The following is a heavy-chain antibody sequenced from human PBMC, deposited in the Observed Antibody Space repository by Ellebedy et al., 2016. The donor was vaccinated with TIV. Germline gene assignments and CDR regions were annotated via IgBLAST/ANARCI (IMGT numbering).Heavy chain of an antibody. CDR2: ISGSGGST. Sequence: GESLKISXAASGFTFSSYAMSWVRQAPGKGLEWVSAISGSGGSTYYADSVKGRFTISRDNSKNTLYLQMNSLRAEDTAVYYCAKDGAAAMEVYYYYYYGMDVWGQGTTVTVSS. J-gene: IGHJ6*02. V-gene: IGHV3-23*01. CDR3: AKDGAAAMEVYYYYYYGMDV. CDR1: GFTFSSYA. D-gene: IGHD5-18*01.